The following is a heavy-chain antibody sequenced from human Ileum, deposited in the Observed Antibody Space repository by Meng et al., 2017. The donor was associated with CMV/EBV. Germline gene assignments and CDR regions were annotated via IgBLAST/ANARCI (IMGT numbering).Heavy chain of an antibody. CDR2: INWNGVSV. D-gene: IGHD2-2*01. CDR1: GFNFDDFA. CDR3: ARELIVVVPAAIGDFYYYGMDV. V-gene: IGHV3-9*01. Sequence: SLKISCAVSGFNFDDFAMHWVRQAPGKGLEWVSAINWNGVSVAYAESVRGRFTISRNNANNSLYLQMNSLRAEDTAVYYCARELIVVVPAAIGDFYYYGMDVWGQGTTVTVSS. J-gene: IGHJ6*02.